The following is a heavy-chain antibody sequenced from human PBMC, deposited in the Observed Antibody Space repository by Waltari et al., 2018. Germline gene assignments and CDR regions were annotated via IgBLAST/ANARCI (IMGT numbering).Heavy chain of an antibody. CDR3: ARRLASGENYFDY. Sequence: QVQLVQSGAEMKKPGASVQVHCKASGDTFTTYYIHWVRKAPGQGLEGMGMINPSGGSTSYAQKFKGRVTMTRDTSTSTVYMELSSLRSEDTAVYYCARRLASGENYFDYWGQGTLVTVSS. CDR2: INPSGGST. V-gene: IGHV1-46*01. CDR1: GDTFTTYY. D-gene: IGHD3-10*01. J-gene: IGHJ4*02.